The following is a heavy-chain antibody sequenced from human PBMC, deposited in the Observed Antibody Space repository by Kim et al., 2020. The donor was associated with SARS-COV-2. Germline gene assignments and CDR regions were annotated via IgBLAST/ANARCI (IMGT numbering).Heavy chain of an antibody. D-gene: IGHD6-13*01. Sequence: AQKFPGRVTMTRDTSTSTVYMELSSLRSEDTAVYYCARHSSWYQGGWFDPWGQGTLVTVSS. CDR3: ARHSSWYQGGWFDP. V-gene: IGHV1-46*01. J-gene: IGHJ5*02.